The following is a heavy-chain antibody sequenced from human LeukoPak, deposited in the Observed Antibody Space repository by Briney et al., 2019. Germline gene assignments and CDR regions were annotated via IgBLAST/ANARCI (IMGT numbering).Heavy chain of an antibody. Sequence: GGSLRLSCAASGFTFSSYWMSWVRQAPGKGLEWVANIKQDGSEKYYVDSVKGRFTISRDNAKNSLYLQMNSLRAEDTAVYYCAKPGRRPVVVPAAKQNWFDPWGQGTLVTVSS. CDR3: AKPGRRPVVVPAAKQNWFDP. D-gene: IGHD2-2*01. V-gene: IGHV3-7*03. J-gene: IGHJ5*02. CDR1: GFTFSSYW. CDR2: IKQDGSEK.